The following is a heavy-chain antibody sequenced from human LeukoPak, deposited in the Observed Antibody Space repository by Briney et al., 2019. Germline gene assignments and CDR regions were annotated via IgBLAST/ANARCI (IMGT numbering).Heavy chain of an antibody. CDR1: GFTVRSNY. CDR2: ISGSGGST. CDR3: AKEGPGPSAY. Sequence: PGGSLRLSCAASGFTVRSNYMSWVRQAPGKGLEWVSAISGSGGSTYYADSVKGRFTISRDNSKNTLYLQMNSLRAEDTAVYYCAKEGPGPSAYWGQGTLVTVSS. V-gene: IGHV3-23*01. D-gene: IGHD7-27*01. J-gene: IGHJ4*02.